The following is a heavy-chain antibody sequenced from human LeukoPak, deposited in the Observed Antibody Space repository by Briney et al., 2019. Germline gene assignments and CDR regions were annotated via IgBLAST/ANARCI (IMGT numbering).Heavy chain of an antibody. CDR1: GYTFTSYD. J-gene: IGHJ6*02. Sequence: ASVKVSCKASGYTFTSYDINWVRQATGQGLEWMGWMNPNSGNTGYAQKFQGRVTMTRNTSISTAYMELSSLRSEDTAVYYWARIQLDYYYYGMDVWGQGTTVTVSS. CDR3: ARIQLDYYYYGMDV. D-gene: IGHD5-18*01. V-gene: IGHV1-8*01. CDR2: MNPNSGNT.